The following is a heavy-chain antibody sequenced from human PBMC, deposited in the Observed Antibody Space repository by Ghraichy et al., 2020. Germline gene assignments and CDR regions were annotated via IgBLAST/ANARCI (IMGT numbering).Heavy chain of an antibody. CDR3: ARGPGGTYYYDSSGYYY. V-gene: IGHV4-34*01. CDR2: INHSGST. CDR1: GGSFSGYY. D-gene: IGHD3-22*01. J-gene: IGHJ4*02. Sequence: SETLSLTCAVYGGSFSGYYWSWIRQPPGKGLEWIGEINHSGSTNYNPSLKSRVTISVDTSKNQFSLKLSSVTAADTAVYYCARGPGGTYYYDSSGYYYWGQGTLVTVSS.